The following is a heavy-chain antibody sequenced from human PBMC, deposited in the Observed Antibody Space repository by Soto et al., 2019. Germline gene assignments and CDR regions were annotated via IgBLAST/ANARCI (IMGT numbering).Heavy chain of an antibody. CDR2: IKQDGSEK. Sequence: GGSLRLSCAASGFTFSSYWMSWVRQAPGKGLEWVANIKQDGSEKYYADSVKGRFTISRDNSENTLYLQMNSLRAEDTAVYYCANELYYYDSSGYLRAFDIWGQGTMVTVSS. V-gene: IGHV3-7*03. D-gene: IGHD3-22*01. CDR1: GFTFSSYW. CDR3: ANELYYYDSSGYLRAFDI. J-gene: IGHJ3*02.